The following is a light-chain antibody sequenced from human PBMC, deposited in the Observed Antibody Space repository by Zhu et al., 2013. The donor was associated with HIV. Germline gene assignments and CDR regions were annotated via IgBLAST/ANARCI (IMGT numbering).Light chain of an antibody. CDR3: SSYAGSNNWV. CDR1: STDVGGYNY. CDR2: EVN. J-gene: IGLJ3*02. V-gene: IGLV2-8*01. Sequence: QSALTQPPSASGSPGQSVTISCTGTSTDVGGYNYVSWYQQHPGKAPKVMIYEVNKRPSGVPGRFSGSKSGNMASLTVSGLQAEDEADYYCSSYAGSNNWVFGGGTKLTVL.